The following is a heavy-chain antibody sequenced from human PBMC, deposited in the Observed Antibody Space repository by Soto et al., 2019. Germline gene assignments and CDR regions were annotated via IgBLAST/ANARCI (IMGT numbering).Heavy chain of an antibody. CDR1: GGAVSGGTNY. CDR2: IYFTGST. Sequence: PSETLSLTWTVSGGAVSGGTNYWSWILQPPGKGLEWIGHIYFTGSTNYNPSLKSRVTMSLDTSRNLFSLKLSSVTAVDTAVYYWTRGPPMVQWFDHWGLGTLVKVSS. CDR3: TRGPPMVQWFDH. J-gene: IGHJ5*02. V-gene: IGHV4-61*01. D-gene: IGHD3-10*01.